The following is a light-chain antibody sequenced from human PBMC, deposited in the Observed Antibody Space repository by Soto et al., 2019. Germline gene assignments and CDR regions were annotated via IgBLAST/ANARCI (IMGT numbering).Light chain of an antibody. V-gene: IGKV3-15*01. CDR1: QSVGSN. CDR3: QQYDNWPPYT. Sequence: EIVMTQSPVTLSVSPGERATLSCRASQSVGSNLAWYQQKPGQAPRLLIYRASTRATGIPDRFSGSGSGTEFTLTISSLQSEDLGVYFCQQYDNWPPYTFGQGTKVDIK. CDR2: RAS. J-gene: IGKJ2*01.